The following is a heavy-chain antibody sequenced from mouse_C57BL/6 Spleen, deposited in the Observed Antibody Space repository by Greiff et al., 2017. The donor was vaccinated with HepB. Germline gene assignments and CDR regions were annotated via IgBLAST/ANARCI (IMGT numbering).Heavy chain of an antibody. D-gene: IGHD1-1*01. CDR1: GYSITSGYY. J-gene: IGHJ3*01. CDR3: ARAGSSGGFAY. Sequence: VQLKESGPGLVKPSQSLSLTCSVTGYSITSGYYWNWIRQFPGNKLEWMGYISYDGSNNYNPSLKNRISITRDTSKNQFFLKLNSVTTEDTATYYCARAGSSGGFAYWGQGTLVTVSA. CDR2: ISYDGSN. V-gene: IGHV3-6*01.